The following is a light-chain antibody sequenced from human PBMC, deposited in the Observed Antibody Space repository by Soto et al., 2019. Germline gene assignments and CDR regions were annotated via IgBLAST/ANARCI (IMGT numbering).Light chain of an antibody. CDR2: AAS. CDR1: QGISSY. CDR3: QQSYSPPPIT. V-gene: IGKV1-8*01. J-gene: IGKJ5*01. Sequence: AIRMTQSPSSFSASTGDRVTITCRASQGISSYLAWYQQKPGKAPKLLIYAASTLQSEVPSRFSGSGSGTDFTLTISSLQPEDFATYYCQQSYSPPPITFGQGTRLEIK.